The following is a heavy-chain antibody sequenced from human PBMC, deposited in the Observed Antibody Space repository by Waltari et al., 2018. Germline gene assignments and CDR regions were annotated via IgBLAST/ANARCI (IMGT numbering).Heavy chain of an antibody. Sequence: QVQLQESGPGLVKPSETLSLTCTVSGGSISSYYWSWIRQPPGKGLEWIGYIYYSGSTNYNPSLKSRVTISVDTSKNQFSLKLSSVTAADTAVYYCARLGWDIVVVPAAEGYYYMDVWGKGTTVTVSS. CDR2: IYYSGST. J-gene: IGHJ6*03. D-gene: IGHD2-2*01. CDR3: ARLGWDIVVVPAAEGYYYMDV. CDR1: GGSISSYY. V-gene: IGHV4-59*01.